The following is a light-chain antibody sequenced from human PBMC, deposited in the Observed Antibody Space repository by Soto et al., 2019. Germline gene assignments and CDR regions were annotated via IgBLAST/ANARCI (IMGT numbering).Light chain of an antibody. J-gene: IGLJ3*02. CDR2: EVS. CDR3: SSYTTTTRL. V-gene: IGLV2-14*01. CDR1: SSDIRSNNY. Sequence: QSVLTQPASVSGSPGQSITISCTGTSSDIRSNNYVSWFQQRPGKAPTLIIYEVSNRPSGVSTHFSGSKSGNTASLTISGLLPEDEAEYYCSSYTTTTRLFGGGTKLTVL.